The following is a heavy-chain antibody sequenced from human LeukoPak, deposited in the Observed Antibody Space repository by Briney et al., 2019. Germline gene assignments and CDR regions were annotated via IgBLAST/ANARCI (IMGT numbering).Heavy chain of an antibody. D-gene: IGHD6-6*01. J-gene: IGHJ4*02. V-gene: IGHV4-4*09. CDR1: GDSISRYF. Sequence: SETLSLTCTVSGDSISRYFWSWIRQPPGKGLEWIGYIYTSGSPYYNPSLQRRVTISVDTSKNQFSLKLSSVTAADTAVYYCAREGREYSSSYDYWGQGTLVTVSS. CDR3: AREGREYSSSYDY. CDR2: IYTSGSP.